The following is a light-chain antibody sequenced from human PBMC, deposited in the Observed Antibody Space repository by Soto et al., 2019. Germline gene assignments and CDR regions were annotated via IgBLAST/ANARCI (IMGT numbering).Light chain of an antibody. CDR1: QSVSSN. Sequence: EIVMTQSPATLSVSPGERATLSCRASQSVSSNLAWYQQKPGQAPRLLISGASTRATGIPARFSGSGSGTEFTLTISSLQSEDFAVYYCQQYDTWPPMYTFGQGTKLEI. CDR2: GAS. CDR3: QQYDTWPPMYT. J-gene: IGKJ2*01. V-gene: IGKV3-15*01.